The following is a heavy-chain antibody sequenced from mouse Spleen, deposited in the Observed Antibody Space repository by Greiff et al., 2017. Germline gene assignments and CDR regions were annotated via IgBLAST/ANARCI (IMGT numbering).Heavy chain of an antibody. Sequence: EVQLQQSGPELVKPGASVKISCKASGYTFTDYYMNWVKQSHGKSLEWIGDINPNNGGTSYNQKFKGKATLTVDKSSSTAYMELRSLTSEDSAVYYCARSNGYYEAWFAYWGQGTLVTVSA. D-gene: IGHD2-3*01. CDR2: INPNNGGT. J-gene: IGHJ3*01. V-gene: IGHV1-26*01. CDR1: GYTFTDYY. CDR3: ARSNGYYEAWFAY.